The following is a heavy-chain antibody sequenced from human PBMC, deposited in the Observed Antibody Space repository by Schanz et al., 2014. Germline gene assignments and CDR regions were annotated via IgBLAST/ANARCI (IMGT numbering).Heavy chain of an antibody. V-gene: IGHV3-11*01. D-gene: IGHD6-6*01. CDR1: GFIFSDHY. Sequence: QVQLVESGGSVVQPGRSLRLSCVVSGFIFSDHYMSWIRQAPGKGLEWISYISSGSSTIHYADSVKGRFTISRDNAKNSLFLQMNSLRAEDTAIYYCATSYSSSSYFYVMDVWGQGTTVTVSS. CDR2: ISSGSSTI. CDR3: ATSYSSSSYFYVMDV. J-gene: IGHJ6*02.